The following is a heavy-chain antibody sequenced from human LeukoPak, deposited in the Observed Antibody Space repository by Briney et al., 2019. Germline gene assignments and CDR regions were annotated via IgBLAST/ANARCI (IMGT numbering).Heavy chain of an antibody. CDR1: GFTFSSYG. CDR2: ISYDGSNK. V-gene: IGHV3-30*18. J-gene: IGHJ4*02. Sequence: GGSLRLSCAASGFTFSSYGMHWVRQAPGKGLEWVAVISYDGSNKYYADSVKGRFTISRDNSKNTLYLQMNSLRAEDTAVYYCAKPGRLVREYFDYWGQGTLVTVSS. D-gene: IGHD6-19*01. CDR3: AKPGRLVREYFDY.